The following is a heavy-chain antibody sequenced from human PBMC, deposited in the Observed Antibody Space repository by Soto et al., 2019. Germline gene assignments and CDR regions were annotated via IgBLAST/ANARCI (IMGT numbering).Heavy chain of an antibody. CDR2: IYYSGST. CDR3: ARGWYSSSPELYN. CDR1: GGSLRSYY. Sequence: PSETPSLHRPLSGGSLRSYYWIWNRLHPGKGLEWSGYIYYSGSTNYNPSLKSRVTISVDTSKYQFALKLSSVTAADTAVYYCARGWYSSSPELYNWGQGTLVTVSS. J-gene: IGHJ4*02. V-gene: IGHV4-59*01. D-gene: IGHD6-6*01.